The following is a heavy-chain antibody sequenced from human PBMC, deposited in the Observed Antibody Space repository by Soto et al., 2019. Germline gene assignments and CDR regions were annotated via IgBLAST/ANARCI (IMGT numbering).Heavy chain of an antibody. CDR2: ISAYNGNT. CDR3: ARVVIRFGELFPTHAFDI. Sequence: GASVKVSRKASGYTFTSYGISWVRQAPGQGLEWMGWISAYNGNTNYAQRLQGRVTMTTDTSTSTAYMELRSLRSDDTAVFYFARVVIRFGELFPTHAFDIWGQGTMVTVSS. J-gene: IGHJ3*02. CDR1: GYTFTSYG. D-gene: IGHD3-10*01. V-gene: IGHV1-18*01.